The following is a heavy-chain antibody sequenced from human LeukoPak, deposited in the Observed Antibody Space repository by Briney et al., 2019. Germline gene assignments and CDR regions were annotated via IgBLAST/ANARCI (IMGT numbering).Heavy chain of an antibody. V-gene: IGHV3-30*02. CDR2: IRYDGSNK. D-gene: IGHD3-10*01. Sequence: SGWSLRLSCAASGFTFSSYAMHWVRQAPGKGLEWVAFIRYDGSNKYYADSVKGRFIISRDNSKNTLYLQMNSLRAEDTAVFYCAKVGPNTMVRGESPNFDYWGQGTLVTVSS. CDR1: GFTFSSYA. CDR3: AKVGPNTMVRGESPNFDY. J-gene: IGHJ4*02.